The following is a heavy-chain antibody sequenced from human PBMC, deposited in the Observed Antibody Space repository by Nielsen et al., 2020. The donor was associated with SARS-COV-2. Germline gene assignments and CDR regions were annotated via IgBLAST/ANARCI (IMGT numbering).Heavy chain of an antibody. Sequence: ASVKVSCKASGYTFTGYYMHWVRQAPGQGLEWMGWINPNSGGTNSAQKFQGTVTMTRDASISTVYMELTSDDTAVYYCARARATIFGLVMSYGMDVWGQGTTVAVSS. J-gene: IGHJ6*02. D-gene: IGHD3/OR15-3a*01. CDR2: INPNSGGT. CDR3: ARARATIFGLVMSYGMDV. V-gene: IGHV1-2*02. CDR1: GYTFTGYY.